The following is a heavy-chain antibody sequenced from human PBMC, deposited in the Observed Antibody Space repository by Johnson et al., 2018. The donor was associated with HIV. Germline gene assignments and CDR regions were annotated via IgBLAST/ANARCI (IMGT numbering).Heavy chain of an antibody. CDR3: VKDLYCISGLCRTDAFDI. CDR1: GFSLGSYA. V-gene: IGHV3-23*04. J-gene: IGHJ3*02. D-gene: IGHD2-8*01. Sequence: VQLVESGGGLVQPGGSLRLSCVASGFSLGSYAMTWVRQGPGKGLEWVSTISAGGGRTYYADSVKGRFTISRDNFRNTLYLEMKSLRVEDTAVYYCVKDLYCISGLCRTDAFDIWGQGTVVTTSS. CDR2: ISAGGGRT.